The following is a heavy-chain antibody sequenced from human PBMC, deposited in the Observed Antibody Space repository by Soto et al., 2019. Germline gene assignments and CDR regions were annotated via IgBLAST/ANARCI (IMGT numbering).Heavy chain of an antibody. CDR1: GYTFSDYY. J-gene: IGHJ4*02. CDR2: IDTSGTKI. CDR3: ASHYDMWSGYLSPVDY. V-gene: IGHV3-11*01. Sequence: QVQLVESGGDLVKPGGSLRLSCAASGYTFSDYYMSWIRQAPGKGLEWISYIDTSGTKIYYADSVNGRFTITRDNAKNSLYLEMKSLRDEDTAVYYCASHYDMWSGYLSPVDYWGQGTLVTVSS. D-gene: IGHD3-3*01.